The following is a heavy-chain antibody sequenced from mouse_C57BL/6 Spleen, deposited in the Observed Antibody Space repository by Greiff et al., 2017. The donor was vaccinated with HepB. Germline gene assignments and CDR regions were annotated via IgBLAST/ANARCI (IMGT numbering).Heavy chain of an antibody. Sequence: QVQLQQSDAELVKPGASVKISCKVSGYTFTDHTIHWMKQRPEQGLEWIGYIYPRDGSTKYNEKFKGKATLTADKSSSTAYMQLNSLTSEDSAVYFCARERKYYGSREGFDYWGQGTTLTVSS. CDR1: GYTFTDHT. CDR2: IYPRDGST. V-gene: IGHV1-78*01. CDR3: ARERKYYGSREGFDY. J-gene: IGHJ2*01. D-gene: IGHD1-1*01.